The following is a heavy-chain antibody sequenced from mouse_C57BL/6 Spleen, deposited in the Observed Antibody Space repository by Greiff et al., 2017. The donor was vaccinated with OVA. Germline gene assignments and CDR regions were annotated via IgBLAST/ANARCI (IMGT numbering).Heavy chain of an antibody. CDR2: IDPSDSYT. Sequence: QVQLQQPGAELVMPGASVKLSCKASGYTFTSYWMHWVKQRPGQGLEWIGEIDPSDSYTNYNQKFKGKSTLTVDKSSSTAYMQLSSLTSEDSAVYYCAREGSSGPDYWCQGTTLTVSS. CDR3: AREGSSGPDY. D-gene: IGHD3-2*02. V-gene: IGHV1-69*01. J-gene: IGHJ2*01. CDR1: GYTFTSYW.